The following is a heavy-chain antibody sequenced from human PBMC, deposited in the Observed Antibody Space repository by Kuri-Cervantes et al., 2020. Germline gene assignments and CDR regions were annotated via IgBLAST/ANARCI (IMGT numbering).Heavy chain of an antibody. V-gene: IGHV3-13*01. J-gene: IGHJ6*03. CDR2: IGTAGDT. D-gene: IGHD5-12*01. Sequence: GESLKISCAASGFTFGSYDMHWVRQATGKGLEWVSAIGTAGDTYYPGSVKGRFTISRENAKNSLYLQMNSLRAGDTAVYYCARAISGYSYYYYYMDVWGKGTTVTVSS. CDR1: GFTFGSYD. CDR3: ARAISGYSYYYYYMDV.